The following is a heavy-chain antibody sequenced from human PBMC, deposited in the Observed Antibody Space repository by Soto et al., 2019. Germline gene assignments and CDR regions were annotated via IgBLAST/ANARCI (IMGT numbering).Heavy chain of an antibody. V-gene: IGHV5-51*01. D-gene: IGHD3-10*01. CDR1: GYSFTSYW. J-gene: IGHJ4*02. Sequence: HGESLKISCKGSGYSFTSYWIGWVRQMPGKGLEWMGIIYPGDSDTRYSPSFQGQVTISADKSISTAYLQWSSLKASDTAMYYCARHILPYYYGSGSYCLDYWGQGTLVTVSS. CDR2: IYPGDSDT. CDR3: ARHILPYYYGSGSYCLDY.